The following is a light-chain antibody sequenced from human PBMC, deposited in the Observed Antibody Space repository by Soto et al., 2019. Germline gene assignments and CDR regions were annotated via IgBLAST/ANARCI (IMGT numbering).Light chain of an antibody. J-gene: IGLJ1*01. CDR3: CSYAGGCTFEV. CDR1: SSDVGSYNL. V-gene: IGLV2-23*03. Sequence: QSVLTQPASVSGSPGQSITISCTGTSSDVGSYNLVSWYQHHPGKAPNLMIYEGNKRPSGVSNRFSGSKSGNTASLTISGLQSEDEADYYCCSYAGGCTFEVFGTGTKLTVL. CDR2: EGN.